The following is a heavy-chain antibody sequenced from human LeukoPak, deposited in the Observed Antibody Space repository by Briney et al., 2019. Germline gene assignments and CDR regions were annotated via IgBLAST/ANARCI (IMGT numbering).Heavy chain of an antibody. D-gene: IGHD4-17*01. CDR1: GFTFDNYA. CDR2: ISGSGSNT. J-gene: IGHJ6*03. Sequence: GGSLRLSCAASGFTFDNYAMTWVRQAPGKGLECVSGISGSGSNTYQADSLKGRFTISRDNSKNTLYLQMNSLRAEDTAVYYCAKEGHGAGVSYYYYFDVWGKGTTVTVSS. CDR3: AKEGHGAGVSYYYYFDV. V-gene: IGHV3-23*01.